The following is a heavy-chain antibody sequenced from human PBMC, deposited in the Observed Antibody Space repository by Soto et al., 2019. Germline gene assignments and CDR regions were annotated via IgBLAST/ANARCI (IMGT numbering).Heavy chain of an antibody. V-gene: IGHV3-33*01. D-gene: IGHD6-19*01. J-gene: IGHJ4*02. CDR2: IWYDGSNK. CDR3: ARTKAVAAKTQYYFDY. Sequence: QVQLVESGGGVVQPGRSLRLSCAASGFTFSSYGMHWVRQAPGQGLEWVAVIWYDGSNKDYADSVKGRFTISRDNSKNTLFLQMNSLRAEDTAVYYCARTKAVAAKTQYYFDYWGQGTLVTVSS. CDR1: GFTFSSYG.